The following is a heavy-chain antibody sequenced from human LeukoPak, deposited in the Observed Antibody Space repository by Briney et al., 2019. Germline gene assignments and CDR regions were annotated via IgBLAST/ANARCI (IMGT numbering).Heavy chain of an antibody. CDR2: IWYDGSNK. V-gene: IGHV3-33*01. CDR3: GRGGQYSSSWYGYFDY. Sequence: GGSLRLSCAASGFTFSSYGMHWVRQAPGKGLEWVAVIWYDGSNKYYADSVKGRFTISRDNSKNTLYLQMNSLRAEDTAVYYCGRGGQYSSSWYGYFDYWGQGTLVTVSS. D-gene: IGHD6-13*01. J-gene: IGHJ4*02. CDR1: GFTFSSYG.